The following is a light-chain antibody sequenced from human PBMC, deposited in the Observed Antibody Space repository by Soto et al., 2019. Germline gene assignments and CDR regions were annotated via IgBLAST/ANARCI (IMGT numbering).Light chain of an antibody. CDR2: GAS. CDR3: QQYGRSPLT. V-gene: IGKV3-20*01. J-gene: IGKJ3*01. Sequence: EIVMTQYPATLSLSPGERATVSCRASQSVSTDLTWYQQKPGQAPRLLIFGASKRATGIPDRFSGSGSGRDFTLTISGLEPEDFAVYYCQQYGRSPLTFGGGTNVAI. CDR1: QSVSTD.